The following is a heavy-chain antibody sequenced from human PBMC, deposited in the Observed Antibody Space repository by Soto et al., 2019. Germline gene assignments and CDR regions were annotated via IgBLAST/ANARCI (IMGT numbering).Heavy chain of an antibody. CDR3: ARRIHCSSTSCYTNHYYYYGMDV. J-gene: IGHJ6*02. CDR2: IIPIFGTA. Sequence: QVQLVQSGAEVKKPGSSVKVSCKASGGTFSSYAISWVRQAPGQGLEWMGGIIPIFGTANYAQKFQGRVTITADESTSTAYIELSSLRSEDTAVYYCARRIHCSSTSCYTNHYYYYGMDVWGQGTTVTVSS. D-gene: IGHD2-2*02. V-gene: IGHV1-69*01. CDR1: GGTFSSYA.